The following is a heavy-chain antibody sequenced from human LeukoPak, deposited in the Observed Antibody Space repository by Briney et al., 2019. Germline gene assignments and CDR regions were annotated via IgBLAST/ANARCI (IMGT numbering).Heavy chain of an antibody. Sequence: SLRLSCAASGFTFSRYGMHWVRQAPGKGLEWVAVIWYGGSNKYYADSVKGRFTISRDNSKNTLYLQMNSLRAEDTAVYYCAKGEYQLPFYMDVWGKGTTVTVSS. CDR2: IWYGGSNK. CDR1: GFTFSRYG. V-gene: IGHV3-30*18. D-gene: IGHD2-2*01. J-gene: IGHJ6*03. CDR3: AKGEYQLPFYMDV.